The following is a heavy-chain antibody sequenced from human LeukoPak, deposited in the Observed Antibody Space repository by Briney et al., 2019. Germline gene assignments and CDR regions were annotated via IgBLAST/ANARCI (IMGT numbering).Heavy chain of an antibody. J-gene: IGHJ6*02. Sequence: PSETLSLTCAVYGGSFSGYYWSWIRQPPGKGLEWIGEINHSGSTNYNPSLKSRVTISVDTSKNQFSLKLSSVTAAGTAVYYCASRRFLEWLLYEKDYYYGMDVWGQGTTVTVSS. CDR3: ASRRFLEWLLYEKDYYYGMDV. CDR2: INHSGST. V-gene: IGHV4-34*01. CDR1: GGSFSGYY. D-gene: IGHD3-3*01.